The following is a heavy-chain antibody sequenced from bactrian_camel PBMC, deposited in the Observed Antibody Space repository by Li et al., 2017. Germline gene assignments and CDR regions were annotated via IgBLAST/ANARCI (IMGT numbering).Heavy chain of an antibody. Sequence: HVQLVESGGDSVQAGGSLKLSCASSRYSLSRYCIGWFRQAPGKARKGVAAISTGADTTYYSDSVKGRFTISRDNAKNTVYLEMDNLSAADTAVYYCAIFLNLRTVGGLMDYWGRGTQVTVS. J-gene: IGHJ7*01. V-gene: IGHV3S1*01. CDR1: RYSLSRYC. CDR2: ISTGADTT. D-gene: IGHD6*01.